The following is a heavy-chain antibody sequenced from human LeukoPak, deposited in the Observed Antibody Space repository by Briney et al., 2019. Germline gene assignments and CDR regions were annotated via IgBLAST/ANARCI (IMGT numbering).Heavy chain of an antibody. D-gene: IGHD3-16*02. J-gene: IGHJ4*02. CDR3: ARGSYDYVWGSYLNIDY. CDR1: GGSISSSSYY. CDR2: IYYSGST. Sequence: SETLSLTCTVSGGSISSSSYYWGWIRQPPGKGLEWIGSIYYSGSTYYNPSLKSRVTISVDTSKNQFSLKLSSVTAADTAVYYCARGSYDYVWGSYLNIDYWGQGTLVTVSS. V-gene: IGHV4-39*07.